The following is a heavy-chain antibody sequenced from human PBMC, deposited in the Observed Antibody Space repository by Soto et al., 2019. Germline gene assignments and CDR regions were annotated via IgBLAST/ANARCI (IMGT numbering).Heavy chain of an antibody. CDR2: IFYLGSS. Sequence: PXATLSLTCTVSGDSIISSEFYGGWVRQPPGKGLEWIGSIFYLGSSYYNPSLKSRVTMSVDTSKNQFSLRLRSVTAADTALYFCARNSLELRKNNWFDPWGQGIMVTVSS. D-gene: IGHD1-7*01. CDR1: GDSIISSEFY. CDR3: ARNSLELRKNNWFDP. V-gene: IGHV4-39*01. J-gene: IGHJ5*02.